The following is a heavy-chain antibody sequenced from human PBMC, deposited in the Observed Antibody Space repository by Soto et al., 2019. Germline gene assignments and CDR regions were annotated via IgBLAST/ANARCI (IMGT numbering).Heavy chain of an antibody. D-gene: IGHD3-10*01. CDR3: ARQSIKSLYYYGSGSAYYFDY. CDR1: GCSISSGDYY. V-gene: IGHV4-30-4*01. J-gene: IGHJ4*02. CDR2: IYYSGST. Sequence: PSETLSLTCTVSGCSISSGDYYWSWIRQPPGKGLEWIGYIYYSGSTYYNPSLKSRVTISVDTSKNQFSLKLSSVTAADTAVYYCARQSIKSLYYYGSGSAYYFDYWGQGTLVTVSS.